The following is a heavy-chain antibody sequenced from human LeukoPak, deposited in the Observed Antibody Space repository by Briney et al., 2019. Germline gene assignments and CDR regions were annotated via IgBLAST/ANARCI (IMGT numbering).Heavy chain of an antibody. CDR1: GGSISSSSYY. J-gene: IGHJ4*02. D-gene: IGHD6-19*01. V-gene: IGHV4-39*07. CDR3: ARENPGWYYGY. CDR2: IYQSGST. Sequence: SETLSLTCTVSGGSISSSSYYWGWIRQPPGKGLEYIGYIYQSGSTYYNPSLKSRVTISVDRSKNQFSLKLSSVTAADTAVYYCARENPGWYYGYWGRGTLVTVSS.